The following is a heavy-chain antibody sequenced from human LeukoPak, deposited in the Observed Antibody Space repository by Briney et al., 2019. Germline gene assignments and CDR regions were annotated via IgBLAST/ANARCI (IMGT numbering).Heavy chain of an antibody. D-gene: IGHD3-10*01. V-gene: IGHV4-59*01. J-gene: IGHJ3*02. Sequence: PSETLSLTCTVSGGSISSYYWSWIRQPPGKGLEWIGYIYYSGSTNYNPSLKSRVTISLDTSKNQFSLKLSSVTAADTAIYYCARDPTSGVYDAFDIWVQGTMVTVSS. CDR2: IYYSGST. CDR3: ARDPTSGVYDAFDI. CDR1: GGSISSYY.